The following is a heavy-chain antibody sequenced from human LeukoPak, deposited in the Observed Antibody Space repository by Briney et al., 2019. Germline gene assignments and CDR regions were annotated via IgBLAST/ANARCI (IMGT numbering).Heavy chain of an antibody. V-gene: IGHV6-1*01. J-gene: IGHJ4*02. Sequence: SQSLSLTCAISGDSVSSNSAAWNWIRQSPSRGLEWLGRTYYRSKWYNDYAVSVKSRITINPDTSKNQFSLQLNSVTPEDTAVYYCARDYYDSSAYPGNFDYWGQGTLVTVSS. CDR3: ARDYYDSSAYPGNFDY. CDR2: TYYRSKWYN. D-gene: IGHD3-22*01. CDR1: GDSVSSNSAA.